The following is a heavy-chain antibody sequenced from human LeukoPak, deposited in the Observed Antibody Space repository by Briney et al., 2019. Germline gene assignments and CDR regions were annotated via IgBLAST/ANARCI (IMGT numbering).Heavy chain of an antibody. V-gene: IGHV3-23*01. CDR1: VLPFSRYA. J-gene: IGHJ6*02. CDR2: ISGSGGDT. CDR3: ASSGSYVAHYYGMDV. D-gene: IGHD3-10*01. Sequence: PGGPLTLPCTPSVLPFSRYAMSWARQAPGKGLECVSTISGSGGDTYFADSVKGRFTISRDNSKNTLYLQMNSLRAEDTAVYYCASSGSYVAHYYGMDVWGQGTTVTVSS.